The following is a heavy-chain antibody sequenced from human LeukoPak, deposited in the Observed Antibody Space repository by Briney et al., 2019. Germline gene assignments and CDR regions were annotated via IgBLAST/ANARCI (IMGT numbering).Heavy chain of an antibody. J-gene: IGHJ6*03. Sequence: ASVKVSCKASGGTFSSYAISWVRQVPGQGLEWMGGIIPIFGTANYAQKFQGRVTITTDESTSTAYMELSSLRSEDTAVYYCARAVGAIYYYYYYMDVWGKGTTVTVSS. V-gene: IGHV1-69*05. CDR2: IIPIFGTA. D-gene: IGHD1-26*01. CDR3: ARAVGAIYYYYYYMDV. CDR1: GGTFSSYA.